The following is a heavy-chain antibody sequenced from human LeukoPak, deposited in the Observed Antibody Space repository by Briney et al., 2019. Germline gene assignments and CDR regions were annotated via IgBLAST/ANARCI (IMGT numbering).Heavy chain of an antibody. CDR1: GGTFSSYA. CDR3: ASPIRITMVRGVPDAFDI. V-gene: IGHV1-69*13. Sequence: ASVKVSCKASGGTFSSYAISWVRQAPGQGLEWMGGIIPIFGTANYAQKFQGRVTITADESTSTAYMELSSLRSEDTAVYYCASPIRITMVRGVPDAFDIWGQGTMVTVSS. CDR2: IIPIFGTA. J-gene: IGHJ3*02. D-gene: IGHD3-10*01.